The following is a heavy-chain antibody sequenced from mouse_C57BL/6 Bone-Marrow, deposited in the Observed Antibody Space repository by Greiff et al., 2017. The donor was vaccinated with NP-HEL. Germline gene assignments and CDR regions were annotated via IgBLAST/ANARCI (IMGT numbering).Heavy chain of an antibody. CDR1: GYTFTEYT. Sequence: VQLQQSGAELVKPGASVKLSCKASGYTFTEYTIHWVKQRPGQGLEWIGWFYPGSGSIKYNEKFKDKATLTADKSSSTVYMELSSLTSEDSAVYFCGRNEVGRWLGDYWGQGTTLTVSS. CDR3: GRNEVGRWLGDY. CDR2: FYPGSGSI. J-gene: IGHJ2*01. V-gene: IGHV1-62-2*01. D-gene: IGHD2-3*01.